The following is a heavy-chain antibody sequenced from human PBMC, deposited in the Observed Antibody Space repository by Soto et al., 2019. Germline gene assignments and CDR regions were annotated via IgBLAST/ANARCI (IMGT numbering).Heavy chain of an antibody. CDR3: ARDLKYQLLSYAFDI. CDR2: INPNSGGT. J-gene: IGHJ3*02. V-gene: IGHV1-2*04. CDR1: GYTFTGYY. Sequence: ASVKVSCKASGYTFTGYYMHWVRQAPGQGLEWMGWINPNSGGTNYAQKFQGWVTMTRDTSISTAYMELSRLRSDDTAVYYCARDLKYQLLSYAFDIRGQGTMVTVSS. D-gene: IGHD2-2*01.